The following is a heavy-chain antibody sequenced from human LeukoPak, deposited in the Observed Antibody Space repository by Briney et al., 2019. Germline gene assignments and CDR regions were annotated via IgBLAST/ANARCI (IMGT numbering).Heavy chain of an antibody. J-gene: IGHJ4*02. CDR3: ARGTMGYISAGDY. D-gene: IGHD5-24*01. V-gene: IGHV3-74*01. Sequence: GGSLRLSCAASGFSFSNFWMHWVRQAPGKGLVWVSRINPDASSTNYADSLKGRFTVSRDNAKNTLYLQMNSLRAEDTAVYYCARGTMGYISAGDYRGQGILVTVSS. CDR2: INPDASST. CDR1: GFSFSNFW.